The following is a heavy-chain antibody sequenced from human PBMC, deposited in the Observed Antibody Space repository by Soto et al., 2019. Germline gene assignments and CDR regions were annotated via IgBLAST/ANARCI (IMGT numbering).Heavy chain of an antibody. CDR3: TRPTARDFWIGYPADDAFDI. CDR1: GFTFSGSA. Sequence: SGGSLRLSCAASGFTFSGSAMHWVRQASGKGLEWVGRIRSKANSYATAYAASVKGRFTISRDDSKNTAYLQMNSLKTEDTAVYYCTRPTARDFWIGYPADDAFDIWGQGTMVTVSS. D-gene: IGHD3-3*01. J-gene: IGHJ3*02. V-gene: IGHV3-73*01. CDR2: IRSKANSYAT.